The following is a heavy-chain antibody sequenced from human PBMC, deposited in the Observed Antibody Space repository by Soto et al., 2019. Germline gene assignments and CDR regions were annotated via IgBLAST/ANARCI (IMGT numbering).Heavy chain of an antibody. J-gene: IGHJ4*02. CDR3: ARGGIAVADY. V-gene: IGHV4-34*01. CDR1: GGPFSGYY. CDR2: INHSGST. D-gene: IGHD6-19*01. Sequence: SETLSLTCAVYGGPFSGYYWSWIRQPQGKGLEWIGEINHSGSTNYNPSLKSRVTISVDTSKNQFSLKLSSVTAADTAVYYCARGGIAVADYWGQGTLVTVSS.